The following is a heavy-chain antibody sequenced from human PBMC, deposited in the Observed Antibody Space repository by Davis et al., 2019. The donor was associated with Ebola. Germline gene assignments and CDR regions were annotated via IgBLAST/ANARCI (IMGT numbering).Heavy chain of an antibody. CDR3: ALIASVLH. CDR1: GGTFSSYA. Sequence: ASVKVTCKASGGTFSSYAISWVRQAPGQGLEWMGWMNPNSGNTGYAQKFQGRVTMTRNTSISTAYMELSSLRSEDTAVYYCALIASVLHWGQGTLVTISS. D-gene: IGHD2-21*01. CDR2: MNPNSGNT. V-gene: IGHV1-8*02. J-gene: IGHJ1*01.